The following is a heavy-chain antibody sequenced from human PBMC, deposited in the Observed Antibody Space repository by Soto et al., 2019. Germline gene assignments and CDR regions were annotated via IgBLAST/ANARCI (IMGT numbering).Heavy chain of an antibody. Sequence: EVQLVESGGGLVQPGESLRLSGAASGFTFSYYWMHWVRQAPGKGLVWVSRIHSDGSSTTYADSVKGPFTIARDNARNTVYLQMTSLRVEDTAVYNCARGDRGAFAIWGQGTVVTASS. CDR3: ARGDRGAFAI. V-gene: IGHV3-74*01. CDR1: GFTFSYYW. CDR2: IHSDGSST. D-gene: IGHD1-26*01. J-gene: IGHJ3*02.